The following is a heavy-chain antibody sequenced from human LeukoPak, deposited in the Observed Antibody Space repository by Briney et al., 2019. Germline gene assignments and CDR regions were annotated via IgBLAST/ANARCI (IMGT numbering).Heavy chain of an antibody. CDR1: GGSISSSNW. CDR3: ARGGYSYGYGAFDI. D-gene: IGHD5-18*01. Sequence: NASETLSLTCAVSGGSISSSNWWSWVRQPPGKGLEWIGEIYHSGSTNYNPSLKSRVTISVDKSKNQFSLKLSSVTAADTAVYYCARGGYSYGYGAFDIWGQGTMVTVSS. CDR2: IYHSGST. V-gene: IGHV4-4*02. J-gene: IGHJ3*02.